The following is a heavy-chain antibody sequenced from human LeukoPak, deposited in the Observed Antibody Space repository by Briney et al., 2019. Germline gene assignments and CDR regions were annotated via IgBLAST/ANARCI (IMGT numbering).Heavy chain of an antibody. CDR2: IYYGGST. CDR1: GGSISSSSYY. J-gene: IGHJ4*02. Sequence: NPSETLSLTCTVSGGSISSSSYYWGWIRQPPGKGLEWIGSIYYGGSTYYNPSLKSQVTISLDTSKNQFSLKLSSVTAADTAVYYCARQRGIAAAGNLWGQGTLVTVSS. CDR3: ARQRGIAAAGNL. D-gene: IGHD6-13*01. V-gene: IGHV4-39*01.